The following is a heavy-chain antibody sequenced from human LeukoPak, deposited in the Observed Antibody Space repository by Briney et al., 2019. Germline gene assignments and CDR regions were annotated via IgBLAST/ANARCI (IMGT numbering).Heavy chain of an antibody. V-gene: IGHV4-59*08. Sequence: PSETLSLTCAVYGGSFSGYYWSWIRQPPGKGLEWIGYIYYSGSTNYNPSLKSRVTISVDTSKDQFSLKLSSVTAADTAVYYCARHRGSYYFGPWGQGTLVTVSS. CDR1: GGSFSGYY. CDR3: ARHRGSYYFGP. D-gene: IGHD1-26*01. CDR2: IYYSGST. J-gene: IGHJ5*02.